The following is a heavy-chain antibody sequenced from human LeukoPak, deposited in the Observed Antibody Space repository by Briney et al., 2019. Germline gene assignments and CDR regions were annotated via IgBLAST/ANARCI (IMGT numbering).Heavy chain of an antibody. CDR2: ISSRSSDI. V-gene: IGHV3-21*01. CDR3: ARALYYDILTGYQTHTYYFDY. Sequence: GGSLRLSCTASRVTFSGYTMNWVREAPGKGLEWVSSISSRSSDIYYAASVKGRFTISRDNARNSLYLQMSSLRAEDTAVYYCARALYYDILTGYQTHTYYFDYWGQGTLVTVSS. CDR1: RVTFSGYT. J-gene: IGHJ4*02. D-gene: IGHD3-9*01.